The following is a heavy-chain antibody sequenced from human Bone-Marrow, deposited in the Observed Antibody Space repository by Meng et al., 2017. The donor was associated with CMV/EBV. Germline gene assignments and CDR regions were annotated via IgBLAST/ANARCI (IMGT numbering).Heavy chain of an antibody. CDR3: ARRKLLRGWFDP. Sequence: GGSLRLSCEGSGYTFTDYYIAWVRQMPGKGLEWMGIIYTGDSDTKYSPSFQGQVTISVDKSSSTAYLQWSSLKASDTAMYYCARRKLLRGWFDPWGQGTLVTVSS. J-gene: IGHJ5*02. CDR1: GYTFTDYY. CDR2: IYTGDSDT. D-gene: IGHD2-15*01. V-gene: IGHV5-51*01.